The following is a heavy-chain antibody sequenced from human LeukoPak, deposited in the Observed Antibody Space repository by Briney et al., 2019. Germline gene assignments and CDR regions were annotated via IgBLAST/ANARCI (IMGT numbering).Heavy chain of an antibody. Sequence: ASVKVSCKASGYTFTGYYMHWVRQAPGQGLEWMGWINPNSGGTNYAQKFQGRVTMTRDTSISTAYMELSRLRSVDTAVYYCASLSRRLLWFGEYHYWGQGTLVTVSS. CDR3: ASLSRRLLWFGEYHY. V-gene: IGHV1-2*02. D-gene: IGHD3-10*01. CDR2: INPNSGGT. CDR1: GYTFTGYY. J-gene: IGHJ4*02.